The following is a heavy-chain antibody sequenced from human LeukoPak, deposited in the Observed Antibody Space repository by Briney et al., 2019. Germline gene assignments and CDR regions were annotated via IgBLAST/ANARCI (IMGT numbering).Heavy chain of an antibody. CDR3: ARDGYYDSSGYYSFKWFDP. J-gene: IGHJ5*02. CDR1: GYTFTNYA. Sequence: ASVKVSCKASGYTFTNYAIHWVRQAPGQRLEWMGWINAGNGNTNYAQKFQGRVTMTRDTSISTAYMELSRLRSDDTAVYYCARDGYYDSSGYYSFKWFDPWGQGTLVTVSS. V-gene: IGHV1-3*01. D-gene: IGHD3-22*01. CDR2: INAGNGNT.